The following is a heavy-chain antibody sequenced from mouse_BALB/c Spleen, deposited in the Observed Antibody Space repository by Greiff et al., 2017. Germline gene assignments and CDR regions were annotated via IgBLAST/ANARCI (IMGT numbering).Heavy chain of an antibody. Sequence: EVQGVESGGGLVKPGGSLKLSCAASGFTFSDYYMYWVRQTPEKRLEWVATISDGGSYTYYPDSVKGRFTISRDNAKNNLYLQMSSLKSEDTAMYYCARGPPFYGNPYYYAMDYWGQGTSVTVSS. D-gene: IGHD2-1*01. J-gene: IGHJ4*01. V-gene: IGHV5-4*02. CDR1: GFTFSDYY. CDR2: ISDGGSYT. CDR3: ARGPPFYGNPYYYAMDY.